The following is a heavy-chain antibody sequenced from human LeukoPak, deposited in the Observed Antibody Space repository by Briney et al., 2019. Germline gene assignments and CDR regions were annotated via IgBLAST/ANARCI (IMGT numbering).Heavy chain of an antibody. J-gene: IGHJ4*02. Sequence: GGSLRLSCAASGFTFRSYAMHWVRQAPGKGLEWVAVISYDGSNKYYADSVKGRFTISRDNSKNTLYLQMNSLRAEDTAVYYCARERYYDILTGYFRPLGYFDYWGQGTLVTVSS. CDR1: GFTFRSYA. CDR2: ISYDGSNK. CDR3: ARERYYDILTGYFRPLGYFDY. D-gene: IGHD3-9*01. V-gene: IGHV3-30*01.